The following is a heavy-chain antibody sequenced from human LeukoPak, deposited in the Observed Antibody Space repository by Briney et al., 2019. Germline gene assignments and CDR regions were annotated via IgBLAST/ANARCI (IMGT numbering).Heavy chain of an antibody. CDR3: AKFRGTNMVRGYDC. CDR1: GFTFSSYS. D-gene: IGHD3-10*01. Sequence: KSGGSLRLSCAASGFTFSSYSMNWVRQAPGKGLEWVSSISSSSSYIYYADSVKGRFTISRDNAKNSLYLQMNSLRAEDTAVYYCAKFRGTNMVRGYDCWGQGTPVTVSS. J-gene: IGHJ4*02. CDR2: ISSSSSYI. V-gene: IGHV3-21*01.